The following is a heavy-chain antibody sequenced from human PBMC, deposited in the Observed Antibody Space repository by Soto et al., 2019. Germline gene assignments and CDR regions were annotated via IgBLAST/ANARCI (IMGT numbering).Heavy chain of an antibody. Sequence: ASVKVSCKASGGTFSSYAISWVRQAPGQGLEWMGGIIPIFGTANYAQKFQGRVTITADESTSTAYMELSSLRSEDTAVYYCARSTRRITMIVVAPSAFDIWGQGTMVTVSS. CDR2: IIPIFGTA. CDR1: GGTFSSYA. V-gene: IGHV1-69*13. CDR3: ARSTRRITMIVVAPSAFDI. J-gene: IGHJ3*02. D-gene: IGHD3-22*01.